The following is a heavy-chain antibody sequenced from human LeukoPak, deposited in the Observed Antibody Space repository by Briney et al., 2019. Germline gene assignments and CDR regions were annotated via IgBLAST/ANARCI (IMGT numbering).Heavy chain of an antibody. Sequence: GGSLRLSCAASGFTFSSYWMSWVRQAPGKGLEWVANIKQDGSEKYYLDSVKGRFIISRDNAKNSLSLQMNSLRAEDTAVYYCARDGDTSGYSDWGQGTLVTVSS. D-gene: IGHD3-22*01. CDR1: GFTFSSYW. CDR2: IKQDGSEK. CDR3: ARDGDTSGYSD. J-gene: IGHJ4*02. V-gene: IGHV3-7*01.